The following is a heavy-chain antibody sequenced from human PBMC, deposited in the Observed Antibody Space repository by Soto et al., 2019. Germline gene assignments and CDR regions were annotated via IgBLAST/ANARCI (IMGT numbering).Heavy chain of an antibody. Sequence: GGSLRLSCAASGFTFSSYGMHWVRQAPGKGLEWVAVISYDGSNKYYADSVKGRLTISRDNSKNTLYLQMNSLRAEDTAVYYCAKEVFIAAAEPYGMDVWGQGTTVTVSS. CDR2: ISYDGSNK. CDR3: AKEVFIAAAEPYGMDV. CDR1: GFTFSSYG. D-gene: IGHD6-13*01. V-gene: IGHV3-30*18. J-gene: IGHJ6*02.